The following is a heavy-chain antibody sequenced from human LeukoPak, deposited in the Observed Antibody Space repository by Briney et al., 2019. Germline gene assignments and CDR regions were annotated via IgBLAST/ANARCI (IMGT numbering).Heavy chain of an antibody. J-gene: IGHJ5*02. CDR3: ARDSTRFDP. CDR2: ISGSSSYT. V-gene: IGHV3-11*05. D-gene: IGHD2-2*01. CDR1: GFTFSDYY. Sequence: GGSLRLSCAASGFTFSDYYMSWIRHAPGKGLEWVSYISGSSSYTNYADSVKGRFTISRDNAKDSLYLQMNSLRAEDTAVYYCARDSTRFDPWGQGTLVTVSS.